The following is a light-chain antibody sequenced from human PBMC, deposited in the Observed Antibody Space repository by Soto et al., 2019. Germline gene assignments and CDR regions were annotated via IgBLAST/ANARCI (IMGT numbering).Light chain of an antibody. V-gene: IGKV3-20*01. CDR1: QSVGRNY. Sequence: EIVLTQSPDTLSVSPGERATLSCRASQSVGRNYLAWYQQKPGQAPRLLIHGASNRATGIPDRFSGSGSGTDFTLTISRLGPEDFAAYYCQQYAASPLTFGGGTKVETK. CDR2: GAS. J-gene: IGKJ4*01. CDR3: QQYAASPLT.